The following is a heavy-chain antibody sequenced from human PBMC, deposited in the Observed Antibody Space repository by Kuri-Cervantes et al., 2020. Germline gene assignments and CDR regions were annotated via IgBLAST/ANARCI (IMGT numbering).Heavy chain of an antibody. D-gene: IGHD2-21*02. Sequence: GESLKISCAAFGFPFSNYGMAWVRQAPGKGLEWVSGISGSGGSTYYADSVKGRFTISRDNARESLFLEMNSLRVEDTAVYYCARGRVATDTSFYYGLDVWGRGTTVTVSS. CDR2: ISGSGGST. J-gene: IGHJ6*02. CDR3: ARGRVATDTSFYYGLDV. V-gene: IGHV3-23*01. CDR1: GFPFSNYG.